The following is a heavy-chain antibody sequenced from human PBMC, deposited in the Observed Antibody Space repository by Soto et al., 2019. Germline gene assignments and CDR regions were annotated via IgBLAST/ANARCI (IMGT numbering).Heavy chain of an antibody. CDR3: ASEGRRGGGYCISTSCYHNYGMDV. V-gene: IGHV4-31*03. CDR1: GGSISSGGYY. CDR2: IYYSGST. Sequence: QVQLQESGPGLVKPSQTLSLTCTVSGGSISSGGYYWSWIRQHPGKGLEWIGYIYYSGSTYYNPSLKSRVTISVDPSKNQFSLKLSSVTAADTAVYYWASEGRRGGGYCISTSCYHNYGMDVWGQGTTVTVSS. D-gene: IGHD2-2*01. J-gene: IGHJ6*02.